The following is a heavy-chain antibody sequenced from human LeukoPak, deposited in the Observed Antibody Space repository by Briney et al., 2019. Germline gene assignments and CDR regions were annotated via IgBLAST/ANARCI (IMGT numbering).Heavy chain of an antibody. CDR1: GGSISSYY. CDR3: ARGVVVPAATSYYYCYMDV. J-gene: IGHJ6*03. D-gene: IGHD2-2*01. Sequence: PSETLSLTCTVSGGSISSYYWSWIRQPPGKGLEWIGYIYYSGSTNYNPSLKSRVTIPVDTSKNQFSLKLSSVTAADTAVYYCARGVVVPAATSYYYCYMDVWGKGTTVTVSS. V-gene: IGHV4-59*01. CDR2: IYYSGST.